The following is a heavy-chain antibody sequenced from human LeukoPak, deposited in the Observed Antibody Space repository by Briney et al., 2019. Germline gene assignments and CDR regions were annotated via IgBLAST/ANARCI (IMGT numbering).Heavy chain of an antibody. V-gene: IGHV1-18*01. CDR3: ARDRIGAAAVYTDY. CDR2: ISAYNGNT. Sequence: ASVKVSCKASGYTFTSYGISWVRQAPGQGLEWMGWISAYNGNTNYAQKLQGRVTMTTDTSTSTAYMELRSLRSDDTAVYYCARDRIGAAAVYTDYWGQGTLVTVSS. D-gene: IGHD6-13*01. J-gene: IGHJ4*02. CDR1: GYTFTSYG.